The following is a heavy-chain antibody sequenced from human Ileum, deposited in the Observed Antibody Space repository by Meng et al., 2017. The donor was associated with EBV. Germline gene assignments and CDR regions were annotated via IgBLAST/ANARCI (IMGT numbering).Heavy chain of an antibody. J-gene: IGHJ5*02. CDR2: ISAYNGNT. CDR3: ARARLGGYCSSTSCADNWFDP. CDR1: GYTFTSYG. Sequence: QVQLVQSGAEVKKPGXSVKVSCKASGYTFTSYGISWVRQAPGQGLEWMGWISAYNGNTNYAQKLQGRVTMTTDTSTSTAYMELRSLRSDDTAVYYCARARLGGYCSSTSCADNWFDPWGQGTLVTVSS. D-gene: IGHD2-2*01. V-gene: IGHV1-18*01.